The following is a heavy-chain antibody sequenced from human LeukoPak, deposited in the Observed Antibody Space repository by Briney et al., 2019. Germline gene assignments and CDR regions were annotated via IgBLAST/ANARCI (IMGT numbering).Heavy chain of an antibody. D-gene: IGHD5-24*01. J-gene: IGHJ4*02. CDR3: AKGVNIGGYNSLDY. CDR2: IRYDGTNT. CDR1: GFDFSNYG. V-gene: IGHV3-30*02. Sequence: GGSLRLSCAASGFDFSNYGMYWVRQAPGKGLEWVAFIRYDGTNTYYADSVKGRFTISRDNSKNTLYLQMNSLRAEDTAVYYCAKGVNIGGYNSLDYWGQGTLVTVSS.